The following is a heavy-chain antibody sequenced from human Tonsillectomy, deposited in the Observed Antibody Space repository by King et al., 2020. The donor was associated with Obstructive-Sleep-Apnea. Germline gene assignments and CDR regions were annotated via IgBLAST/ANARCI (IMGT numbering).Heavy chain of an antibody. J-gene: IGHJ4*02. V-gene: IGHV1-8*01. CDR1: GYTFTNYD. Sequence: QLVQSVAEVKKPGASVKVSCKASGYTFTNYDVNWVRQATGQGLEWMGWMNPNSGNTDYSQKFQGRVTMTRNTSISTAFMELSSLRSEDTAVYYCARGLGYYGSGSYSRVFYFDYWGQGTLVTVSS. D-gene: IGHD3-10*01. CDR2: MNPNSGNT. CDR3: ARGLGYYGSGSYSRVFYFDY.